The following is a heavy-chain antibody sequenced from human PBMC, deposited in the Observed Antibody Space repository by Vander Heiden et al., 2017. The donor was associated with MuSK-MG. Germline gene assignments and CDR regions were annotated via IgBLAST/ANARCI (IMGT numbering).Heavy chain of an antibody. CDR2: MNPNSGNT. V-gene: IGHV1-8*02. CDR3: ARAPYDFWSGYPLYYYYYMDV. CDR1: GYTFTRYD. J-gene: IGHJ6*03. D-gene: IGHD3-3*01. Sequence: QVQLVQSGAEVKKPGASVKVSCKASGYTFTRYDIHWVRQATGQGLEWMGWMNPNSGNTGYAQKFQGRVTMTRNTSISTAYMELSSLRSEDTAVYYCARAPYDFWSGYPLYYYYYMDVWGKGTTVTVSS.